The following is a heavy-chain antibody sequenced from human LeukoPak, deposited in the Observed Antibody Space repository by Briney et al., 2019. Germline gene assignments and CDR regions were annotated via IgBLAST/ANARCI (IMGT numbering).Heavy chain of an antibody. CDR3: ARQRDDSSDFYYLDY. CDR2: IYYRVTS. J-gene: IGHJ4*02. CDR1: GDSISTYY. Sequence: SETLSLTCTVSGDSISTYYWSWIRQPPGKGLEWIGYIYYRVTSDYNPSLKSRVTMSVDMSTRQISLKLSSVTAADTAVYYCARQRDDSSDFYYLDYWGQGTLVTVSS. V-gene: IGHV4-59*08. D-gene: IGHD3-22*01.